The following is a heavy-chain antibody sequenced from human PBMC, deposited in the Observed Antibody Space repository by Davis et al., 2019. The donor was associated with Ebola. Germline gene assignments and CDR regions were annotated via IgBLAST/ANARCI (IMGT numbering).Heavy chain of an antibody. Sequence: ASVKVSCKASGYTFTGYYMHWVRQAPGQGLEWMGRINPNSGGTNYAQKFQGRVTMTRDTSISTAYMELSRLRSDDTAVYYCAGHKTVLEPGDYWGQGTLVTVSS. D-gene: IGHD3-3*01. CDR2: INPNSGGT. CDR3: AGHKTVLEPGDY. CDR1: GYTFTGYY. J-gene: IGHJ4*02. V-gene: IGHV1-2*06.